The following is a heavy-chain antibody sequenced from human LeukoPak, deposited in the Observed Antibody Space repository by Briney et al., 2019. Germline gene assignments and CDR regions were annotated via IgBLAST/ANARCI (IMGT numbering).Heavy chain of an antibody. D-gene: IGHD3-10*01. V-gene: IGHV3-53*01. CDR2: IYSGDST. Sequence: PGGSLRLSCAASGFTVSSNYISWVRQAPGKGLEWVSVIYSGDSTYYADSVKGRFSISRDNSKNTVYLQMNSLRAEDAAVYYCARAGDAFDMWGQGTMVTVSS. CDR3: ARAGDAFDM. J-gene: IGHJ3*02. CDR1: GFTVSSNY.